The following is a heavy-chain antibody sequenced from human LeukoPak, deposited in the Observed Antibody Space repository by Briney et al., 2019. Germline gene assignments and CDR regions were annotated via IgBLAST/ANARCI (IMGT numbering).Heavy chain of an antibody. CDR1: GGSISNYY. J-gene: IGHJ4*02. CDR3: ARFGGYDILFDY. D-gene: IGHD5-12*01. Sequence: SETLSLTCTVSGGSISNYYWSWIRQPPGKGLEWIGSIYHSGSTYYNPSLKSRVTISVDTSKNQFSLKLSSVTAADTAVYYCARFGGYDILFDYWGQGTLVTVSS. V-gene: IGHV4-59*08. CDR2: IYHSGST.